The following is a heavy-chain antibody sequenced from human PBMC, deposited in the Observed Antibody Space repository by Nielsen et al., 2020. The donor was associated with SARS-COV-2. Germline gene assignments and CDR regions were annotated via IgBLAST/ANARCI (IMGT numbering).Heavy chain of an antibody. CDR3: ARDPAPGY. Sequence: GSLRLSCTVSGGSVSSGSYYWSWIRQPPGKGLEWIGYIYYSGSTNYNPSLKSRVTISVDTSKNQFSLKLSSVTAADTAVYYCARDPAPGYWGQGTLVTVSS. J-gene: IGHJ4*02. CDR2: IYYSGST. CDR1: GGSVSSGSYY. V-gene: IGHV4-61*01.